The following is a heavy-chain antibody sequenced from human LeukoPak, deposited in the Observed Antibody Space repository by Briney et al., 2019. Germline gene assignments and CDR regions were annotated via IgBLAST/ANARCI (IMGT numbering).Heavy chain of an antibody. CDR2: INHSGST. CDR1: GGSFSGYY. CDR3: AGGGAGRSSWYVRLWFDP. J-gene: IGHJ5*02. D-gene: IGHD6-13*01. V-gene: IGHV4-34*01. Sequence: SETLSLTCAVYGGSFSGYYWSWIRQPPGKGLEWIGEINHSGSTNYNPSLESRVTISVDTSKNQFSLKLSSVTAADTAVYYCAGGGAGRSSWYVRLWFDPWGQGTLVTVSS.